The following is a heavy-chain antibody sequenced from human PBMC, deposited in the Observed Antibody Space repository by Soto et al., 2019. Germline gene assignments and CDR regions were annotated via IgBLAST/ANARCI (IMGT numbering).Heavy chain of an antibody. V-gene: IGHV2-5*02. J-gene: IGHJ4*02. CDR3: ARGGWTTYYSPFFDY. D-gene: IGHD3-10*01. Sequence: QITLKESGPTLVKPTQPLTLTCTFSGFSLSTSGVGVGWIRQPPGMALEWLALIYWDDDKRYSPSLTSRLTITKDTSKNQVVLTMTPMDPVDTATYYCARGGWTTYYSPFFDYWGQGTLVTVSS. CDR2: IYWDDDK. CDR1: GFSLSTSGVG.